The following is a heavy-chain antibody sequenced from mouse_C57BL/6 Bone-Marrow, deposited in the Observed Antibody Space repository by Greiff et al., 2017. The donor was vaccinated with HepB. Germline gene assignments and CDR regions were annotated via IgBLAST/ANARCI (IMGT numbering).Heavy chain of an antibody. V-gene: IGHV7-1*01. CDR1: GFTFSDFY. CDR2: SRNKANDYTT. Sequence: EVQGVESGGGLVQSGRSLRLSCATSGFTFSDFYMEWVRQAPGKGLEWIAASRNKANDYTTEYSASVKGRFIVSRDTSQSILYLQMNALRAEDTAIYYCAREAYWDGYFDVWGTGTTVTVSS. D-gene: IGHD4-1*01. J-gene: IGHJ1*03. CDR3: AREAYWDGYFDV.